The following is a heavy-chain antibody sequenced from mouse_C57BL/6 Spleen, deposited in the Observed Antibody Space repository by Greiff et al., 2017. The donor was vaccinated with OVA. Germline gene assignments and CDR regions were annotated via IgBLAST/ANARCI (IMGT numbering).Heavy chain of an antibody. CDR1: GFNIKNTY. V-gene: IGHV14-3*01. J-gene: IGHJ1*03. D-gene: IGHD1-1*01. CDR2: IDPANGNT. CDR3: SPHYSCSSSLYFDV. Sequence: EVQLQQSVAELVRPGASVKLSCTASGFNIKNTYMHWVKQRPELGLEWIGRIDPANGNTQYAPKFQGKATITADTSSNTAYLQLSSLTSVYTAFSYFSPHYSCSSSLYFDVWGTGTTVTVSS.